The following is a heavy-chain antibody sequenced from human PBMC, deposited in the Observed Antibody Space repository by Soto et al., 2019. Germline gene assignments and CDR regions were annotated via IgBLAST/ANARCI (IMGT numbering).Heavy chain of an antibody. CDR3: TSGVKWNEFSDY. J-gene: IGHJ4*02. CDR2: IYYNGRT. D-gene: IGHD1-1*01. V-gene: IGHV4-59*01. Sequence: ATRTLTYTVSRGPISNYYWTCIRKTQGKGLECIGYIYYNGRTNYNPYLKSRVTISVDTSKNQFSLKLRSVTAADTAVYYCTSGVKWNEFSDYWGQGTLVTV. CDR1: RGPISNYY.